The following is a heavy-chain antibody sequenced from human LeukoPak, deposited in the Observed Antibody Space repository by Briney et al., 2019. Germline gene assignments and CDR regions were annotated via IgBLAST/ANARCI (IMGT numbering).Heavy chain of an antibody. CDR3: ARKPPYYDSDGPRWALDI. J-gene: IGHJ3*02. CDR2: ISGNNGNT. CDR1: GYSFGTSG. V-gene: IGHV1-18*01. Sequence: GASVKVSCKASGYSFGTSGITWVRQAPGQGLEWMGWISGNNGNTDYVKKFQGRVTMTTDTSTSTAYMGLRSLKSDDTAVYFCARKPPYYDSDGPRWALDIWGQGTMVTVSS. D-gene: IGHD3-22*01.